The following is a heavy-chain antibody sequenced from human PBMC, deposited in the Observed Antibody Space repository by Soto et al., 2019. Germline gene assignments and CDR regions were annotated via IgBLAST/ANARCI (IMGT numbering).Heavy chain of an antibody. D-gene: IGHD3-22*01. Sequence: ASVKVSFKASGYTFTGYYMHWLRQAPGQGLEWMGWINPNSGGTNYAQKFQGRVTMTRDTSISTAYMELSRLRSDDTAVYYCARACHDSSGYCAFDIWGQGTMVTVSS. CDR1: GYTFTGYY. V-gene: IGHV1-2*02. CDR2: INPNSGGT. J-gene: IGHJ3*02. CDR3: ARACHDSSGYCAFDI.